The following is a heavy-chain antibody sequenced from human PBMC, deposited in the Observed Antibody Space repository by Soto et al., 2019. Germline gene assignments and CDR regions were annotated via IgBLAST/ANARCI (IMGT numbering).Heavy chain of an antibody. V-gene: IGHV3-7*01. J-gene: IGHJ4*02. CDR2: IKPDGSAT. D-gene: IGHD2-21*02. CDR1: VFTCGSYW. CDR3: ARAGYCGPGCYYYFDY. Sequence: PWWSLRLSCSVSVFTCGSYWMNWCRLIPGKGLEWVAYIKPDGSATYYVDSVKGRFTISRDNAKNSLYLQMNSLRVEDTSVYYCARAGYCGPGCYYYFDYWGQGTLVTVSS.